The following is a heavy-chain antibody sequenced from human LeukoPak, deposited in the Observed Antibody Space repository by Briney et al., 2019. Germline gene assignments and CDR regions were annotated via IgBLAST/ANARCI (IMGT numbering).Heavy chain of an antibody. CDR3: AGADTIFGVVSWFDP. Sequence: APVKVSCKASGYTFTSYGISWVRQAPGQGLEWMGWISAYNGNTNYAQKLQGRVTMTTDTSTSTAYMELRSLGSDDTAVYYCAGADTIFGVVSWFDPWGQGTLVTVSS. V-gene: IGHV1-18*01. CDR2: ISAYNGNT. CDR1: GYTFTSYG. J-gene: IGHJ5*02. D-gene: IGHD3-3*01.